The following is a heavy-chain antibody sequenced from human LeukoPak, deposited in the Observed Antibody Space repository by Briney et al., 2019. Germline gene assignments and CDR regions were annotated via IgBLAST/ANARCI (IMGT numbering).Heavy chain of an antibody. J-gene: IGHJ4*02. CDR3: ARGLWYYYDSSGYYRTPYRGFDY. V-gene: IGHV4-34*01. Sequence: PSETLSLTCAVYGGSFSGYYWSWIRQPPGKGLEWIGEINHSGSTNYNPSLKSRVTISVDTSKNQFSLKLSSVTAADTAVYYCARGLWYYYDSSGYYRTPYRGFDYWGQGTLVTVFS. CDR1: GGSFSGYY. CDR2: INHSGST. D-gene: IGHD3-22*01.